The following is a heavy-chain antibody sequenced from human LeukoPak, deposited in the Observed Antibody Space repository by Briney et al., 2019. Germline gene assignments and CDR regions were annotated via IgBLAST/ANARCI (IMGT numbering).Heavy chain of an antibody. CDR1: GFTFTSYG. V-gene: IGHV3-30*02. CDR3: AREDLYTGYQVIDY. Sequence: PGGSLRLSCAASGFTFTSYGFHWVRQAPGKGLEWVAFMRYDESEKSYADSLKGRFTISRDNAKNSLYLQMSSLRVEDTALYFCAREDLYTGYQVIDYWGQGTLVTVSS. CDR2: MRYDESEK. J-gene: IGHJ4*02. D-gene: IGHD5-12*01.